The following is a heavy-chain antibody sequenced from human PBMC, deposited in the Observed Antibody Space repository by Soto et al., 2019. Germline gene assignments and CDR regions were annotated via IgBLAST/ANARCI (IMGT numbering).Heavy chain of an antibody. D-gene: IGHD4-17*01. CDR3: TRKVRDYNFDY. V-gene: IGHV1-2*02. J-gene: IGHJ4*02. CDR2: INPVTGVT. Sequence: GASVKVSCKASGYPFTGPYISWVLQAPGQGLEWMGWINPVTGVTKYTEKFQGRVTMTRDTSISTAYMELSGLRSDDTAVFYCTRKVRDYNFDYWGQGTLVTVSS. CDR1: GYPFTGPY.